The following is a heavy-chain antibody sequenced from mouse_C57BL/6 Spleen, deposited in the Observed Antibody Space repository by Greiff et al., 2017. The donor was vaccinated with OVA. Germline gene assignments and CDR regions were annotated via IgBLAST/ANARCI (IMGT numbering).Heavy chain of an antibody. CDR3: TRDRGLGSFDY. J-gene: IGHJ2*01. V-gene: IGHV5-9-1*02. CDR2: ISSGGDYI. Sequence: EVNVVESGAGLVKPGGSLKLSCAASGFTFSSYAMSWVRQTPEKRLEWVAYISSGGDYIYYADTVKGRFTISRDNARNTLYLQMSSLKSEDTAMYYCTRDRGLGSFDYWGQGTTLTVSS. CDR1: GFTFSSYA. D-gene: IGHD4-1*01.